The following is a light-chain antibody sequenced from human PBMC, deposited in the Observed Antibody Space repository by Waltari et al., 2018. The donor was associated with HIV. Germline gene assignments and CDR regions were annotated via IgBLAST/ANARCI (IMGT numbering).Light chain of an antibody. CDR1: SSDVGGYNS. CDR3: SSYTSSSTLP. Sequence: QSALTQPASVSGSPGQSITISCTGTSSDVGGYNSVSWYQQHPGKAPKLMIYYVSNRPSGVSNRLSGSKSGNTASLTISGLQAEDEAEYYCSSYTSSSTLPFGTGTKVTVL. CDR2: YVS. V-gene: IGLV2-14*03. J-gene: IGLJ1*01.